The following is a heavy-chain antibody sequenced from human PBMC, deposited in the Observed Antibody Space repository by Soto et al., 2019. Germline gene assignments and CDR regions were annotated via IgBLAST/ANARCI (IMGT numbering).Heavy chain of an antibody. Sequence: QVQLVESGGGVVQPGRSLRLSCAASGFTFSSYGMHWVRQAPGKGLEWVAVISYDGSNKYYADSVKGRFTISRDNSKNTLYLQMNSLRAEDTAVYYCATEGDYVLNYWGQGTLVTVSS. D-gene: IGHD4-17*01. CDR2: ISYDGSNK. CDR3: ATEGDYVLNY. CDR1: GFTFSSYG. V-gene: IGHV3-30*03. J-gene: IGHJ4*02.